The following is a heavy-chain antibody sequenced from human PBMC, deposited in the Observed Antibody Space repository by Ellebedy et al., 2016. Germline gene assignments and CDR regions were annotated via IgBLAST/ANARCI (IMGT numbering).Heavy chain of an antibody. Sequence: GGSLRLXCATSGFTFSDYYMSWIRQAPGKGLEWISYISSSGRTIYYADSVMGRFTISRDNAKRSLYLQMNSLRAEDTAVYYCAKIFGPVDYMDVWGRGTTVTVSS. J-gene: IGHJ6*03. V-gene: IGHV3-11*01. CDR1: GFTFSDYY. D-gene: IGHD3/OR15-3a*01. CDR2: ISSSGRTI. CDR3: AKIFGPVDYMDV.